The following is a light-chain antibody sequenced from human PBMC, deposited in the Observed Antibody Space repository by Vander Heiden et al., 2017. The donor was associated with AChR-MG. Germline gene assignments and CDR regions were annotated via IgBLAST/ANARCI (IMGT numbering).Light chain of an antibody. J-gene: IGLJ2*01. CDR2: STS. V-gene: IGLV7-43*01. CDR3: LLYCGGAQSVV. CDR1: PGAVTRHYD. Sequence: QTVVTPEPSLTVSQGRTVSHTRAATPGAVTRHYDPRRWQQKPAQAPRGLIYSTSNHHSWTPARFSAYLLAGKAAPTPSGVQHEDEAEYYCLLYCGGAQSVVFGGGTKLTVL.